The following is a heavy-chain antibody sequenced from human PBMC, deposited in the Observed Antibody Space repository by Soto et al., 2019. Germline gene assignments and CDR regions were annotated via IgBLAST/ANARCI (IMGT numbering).Heavy chain of an antibody. CDR1: GGSISSGDYY. Sequence: SETLSLTCTVSGGSISSGDYYWSWIRQPPGKGLEWIGYIYYSGSTYYNPSLKSRVTISVDTSKNQFSLKPSSVTAADTAVYYCARGLELDIAYDYWGQGTLVTVSS. CDR3: ARGLELDIAYDY. CDR2: IYYSGST. V-gene: IGHV4-30-4*01. D-gene: IGHD2-2*03. J-gene: IGHJ4*02.